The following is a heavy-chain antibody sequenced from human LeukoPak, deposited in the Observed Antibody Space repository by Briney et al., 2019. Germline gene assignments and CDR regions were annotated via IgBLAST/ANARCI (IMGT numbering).Heavy chain of an antibody. CDR3: AKATGSWYDFKKDAFDI. D-gene: IGHD3-10*01. J-gene: IGHJ3*02. CDR2: ISYDGGNK. Sequence: GGSLRLSCAASGFTFSSYGMHWVRQAPGKGLEWVAVISYDGGNKYYADSVKGRFTISRDNSKNTLYLQMNSLRAEDTAVYYCAKATGSWYDFKKDAFDIWGQGTMVTVSS. V-gene: IGHV3-30*18. CDR1: GFTFSSYG.